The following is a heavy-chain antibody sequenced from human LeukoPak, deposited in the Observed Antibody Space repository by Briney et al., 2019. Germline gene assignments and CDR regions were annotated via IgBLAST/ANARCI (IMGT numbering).Heavy chain of an antibody. CDR2: IIPMFGTT. CDR3: ARDTVASLDY. CDR1: EVTFSSYA. D-gene: IGHD6-19*01. V-gene: IGHV1-69*01. Sequence: SVTVSCKASEVTFSSYAISWVRPAPGQGLEWMGGIIPMFGTTNYAQKFQGRVTITADESTSTAYVELSSLRSEDTAIYYCARDTVASLDYWGQGTLVTVSS. J-gene: IGHJ4*02.